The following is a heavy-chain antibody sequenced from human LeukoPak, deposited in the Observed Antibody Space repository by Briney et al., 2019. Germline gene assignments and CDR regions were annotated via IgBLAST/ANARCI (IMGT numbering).Heavy chain of an antibody. J-gene: IGHJ4*01. CDR1: GGSINNY. Sequence: SETLSLTCTVSGGSINNYWSWIRQPPGKGLEWIGYVSDTGSTNYNPSLKSRVTISVDTSKNQFYLKLTSVTAADTAVYYCARMTTTFDDWGHGTLVTVSS. V-gene: IGHV4-59*01. CDR3: ARMTTTFDD. D-gene: IGHD4-11*01. CDR2: VSDTGST.